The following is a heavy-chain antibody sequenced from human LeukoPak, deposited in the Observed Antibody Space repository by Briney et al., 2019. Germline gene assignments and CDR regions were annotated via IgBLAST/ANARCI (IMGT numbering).Heavy chain of an antibody. CDR2: IRGGGAGP. CDR1: AFTFGNFA. D-gene: IGHD3-16*01. CDR3: AKCAQSYGNDAIDL. V-gene: IGHV3-23*01. Sequence: GGSLRLSCAASAFTFGNFAMSCVRQAPGKGLEWVSYIRGGGAGPLYADSVKGRFTVSRDNSRSTLYLQMNSLRVEDTAVYYCAKCAQSYGNDAIDLWGPGTMVTVSS. J-gene: IGHJ3*01.